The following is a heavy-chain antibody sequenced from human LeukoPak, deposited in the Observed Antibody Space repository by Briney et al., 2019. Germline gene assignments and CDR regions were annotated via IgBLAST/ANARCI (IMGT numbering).Heavy chain of an antibody. Sequence: GASLKISSKGSGSSFTNYWIGWVRPLPGKGLEWMGIIYPGDSDTRYSPSFQGQVTFSADKSISTTYRQWSSMEASDTAMYYCARLPGYCTGGSCYFDYWGQGTLVTVSS. D-gene: IGHD2-15*01. CDR3: ARLPGYCTGGSCYFDY. V-gene: IGHV5-51*01. CDR2: IYPGDSDT. CDR1: GSSFTNYW. J-gene: IGHJ4*02.